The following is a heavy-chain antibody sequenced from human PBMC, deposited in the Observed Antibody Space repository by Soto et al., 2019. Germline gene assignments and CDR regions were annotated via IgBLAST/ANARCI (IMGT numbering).Heavy chain of an antibody. D-gene: IGHD3-3*01. CDR2: IYYSGST. CDR1: SGYISSSNW. Sequence: SETLSLTCAVSSGYISSSNWWRWVRQPPGKGLEWIGEIYYSGSTNYNPSLKSRVTISVDTSKNQFSLKLSSVTAADTAVYYCATLGLHDFWSGYQSPQTDYWGQGTLVTVSS. CDR3: ATLGLHDFWSGYQSPQTDY. V-gene: IGHV4-4*02. J-gene: IGHJ4*02.